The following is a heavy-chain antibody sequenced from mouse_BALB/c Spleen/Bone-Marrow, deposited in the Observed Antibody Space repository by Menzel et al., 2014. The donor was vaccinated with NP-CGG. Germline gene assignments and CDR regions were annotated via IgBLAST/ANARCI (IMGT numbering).Heavy chain of an antibody. CDR1: GYTFTSYW. CDR2: IDPSDSET. Sequence: QVQLQQSGAELVKPGAPVKLSCKASGYTFTSYWMNWVKQRPGRGLEWIGRIDPSDSETHYNQKFKDKATLTVDKSSXTDYIQLTSLTSEDSPVYYCARALGDGYYYTMDYWGQGTSVTVSS. V-gene: IGHV1-69*02. D-gene: IGHD2-3*01. J-gene: IGHJ4*01. CDR3: ARALGDGYYYTMDY.